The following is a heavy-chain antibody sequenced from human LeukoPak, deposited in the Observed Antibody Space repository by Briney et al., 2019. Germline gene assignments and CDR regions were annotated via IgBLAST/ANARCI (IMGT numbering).Heavy chain of an antibody. CDR2: IYTSGST. CDR1: GGSISSYY. D-gene: IGHD3-10*01. J-gene: IGHJ6*02. Sequence: SETLSLTCTVSGGSISSYYWSWIRQPAGKGLEWIGRIYTSGSTNYNPSLKSRVTMSVDTSKNQFSLKLSSVTAADTAVYYCARDHMDRGVNSVRPNSYYYYGMDVWGQGTTVTVSS. CDR3: ARDHMDRGVNSVRPNSYYYYGMDV. V-gene: IGHV4-4*07.